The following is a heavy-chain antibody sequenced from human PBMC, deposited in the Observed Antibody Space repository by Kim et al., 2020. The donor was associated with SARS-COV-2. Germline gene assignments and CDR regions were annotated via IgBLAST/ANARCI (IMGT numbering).Heavy chain of an antibody. CDR2: ISSSSSYT. V-gene: IGHV3-11*03. J-gene: IGHJ4*02. D-gene: IGHD5-18*01. CDR1: GFTFSDYY. Sequence: GGSLRLSCAASGFTFSDYYMSWIRQAPGKGLEWLSYISSSSSYTNYADSVKGRFTISRDNAKNSLYLQMNSLRAEDTAVYYCSRSGDSYGHYFDYWGQGTLVTVSS. CDR3: SRSGDSYGHYFDY.